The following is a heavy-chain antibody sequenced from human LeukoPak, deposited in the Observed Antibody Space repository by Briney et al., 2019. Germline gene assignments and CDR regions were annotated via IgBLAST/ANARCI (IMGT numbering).Heavy chain of an antibody. CDR3: AIRYTVAGGNFDD. J-gene: IGHJ4*02. Sequence: SETLSLTCDVSGSSITSGFYWGWIRQSRGKGLEWIGTIFNTGSTYYTASLRNRVSISVDASKNQFSLRLSSVTAADTAVYYCAIRYTVAGGNFDDWGQGTQVTVST. CDR2: IFNTGST. D-gene: IGHD6-19*01. V-gene: IGHV4-38-2*01. CDR1: GSSITSGFY.